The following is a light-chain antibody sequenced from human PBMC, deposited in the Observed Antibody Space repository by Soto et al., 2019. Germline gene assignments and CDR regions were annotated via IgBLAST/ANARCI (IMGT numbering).Light chain of an antibody. CDR1: QSVSGS. Sequence: EIVLTQSPATLSLSPGETATLSCRASQSVSGSLVWYQQKPGQAPTVLFYDASKRATGIPARFSGSGSGTDFTLTIRSLEAEDFAVYYCQQRSAWPITFGQGTRLEIK. CDR2: DAS. J-gene: IGKJ5*01. CDR3: QQRSAWPIT. V-gene: IGKV3-11*01.